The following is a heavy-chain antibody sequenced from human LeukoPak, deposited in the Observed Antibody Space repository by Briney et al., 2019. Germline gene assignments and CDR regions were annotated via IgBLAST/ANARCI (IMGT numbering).Heavy chain of an antibody. CDR3: TREIYSYGYLYDY. Sequence: AGVCLRLSCTASGFTFGVYAMSGVRGAPGRGLEGGGVIRIKAYGGTTEYAPWVKGRVNMSRDESKSIGDLQMNSLKTEYRAVYYCTREIYSYGYLYDYWGQGTLVTVSS. CDR1: GFTFGVYA. CDR2: IRIKAYGGTT. J-gene: IGHJ4*02. V-gene: IGHV3-49*04. D-gene: IGHD5-18*01.